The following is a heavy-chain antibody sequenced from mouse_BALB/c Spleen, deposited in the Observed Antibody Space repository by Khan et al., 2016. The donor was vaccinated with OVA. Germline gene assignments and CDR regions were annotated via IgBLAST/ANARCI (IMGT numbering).Heavy chain of an antibody. CDR1: GFTFIDYG. Sequence: EVQLQESGGGLVQPGGSRKLSCAASGFTFIDYGMAWVRQTPGKGPEWIAFIRSLAYTIYYADTVTGRFTLSRVNAKKNLYLEMSSLRSDDTAMYYCARGGFAYWGQGTLVTVSA. V-gene: IGHV5-15*02. CDR3: ARGGFAY. CDR2: IRSLAYTI. J-gene: IGHJ3*01.